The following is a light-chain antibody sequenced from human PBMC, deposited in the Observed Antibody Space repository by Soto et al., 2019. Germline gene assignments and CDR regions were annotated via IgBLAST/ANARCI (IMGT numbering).Light chain of an antibody. CDR3: LHYGGSPLT. CDR2: GVS. V-gene: IGKV3-20*01. J-gene: IGKJ5*01. CDR1: QSVTSNA. Sequence: EIVLTQSSATLSLSPGERATLSCRASQSVTSNALAWYQQKPGQAPRLLIYGVSSRATGIPDRFSGSGSGTDFTLTIGRLEPGDFAVYYCLHYGGSPLTFGQGTRLEIK.